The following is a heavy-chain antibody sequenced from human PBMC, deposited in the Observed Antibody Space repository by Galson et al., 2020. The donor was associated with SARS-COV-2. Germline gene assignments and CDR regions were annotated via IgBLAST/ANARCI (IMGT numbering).Heavy chain of an antibody. D-gene: IGHD6-19*01. CDR1: GGSFSGYS. V-gene: IGHV4-34*01. CDR2: INHGGST. Sequence: SETLSLTCAVYGGSFSGYSWNWIRQPPEKGLEWIGEINHGGSTKYNSSLKSRVTISVDTSKNQFSLKLSSVTAADTAMYYCARDSGHSSGWGVYYYYGMDVWGEGTTVTVSS. J-gene: IGHJ6*04. CDR3: ARDSGHSSGWGVYYYYGMDV.